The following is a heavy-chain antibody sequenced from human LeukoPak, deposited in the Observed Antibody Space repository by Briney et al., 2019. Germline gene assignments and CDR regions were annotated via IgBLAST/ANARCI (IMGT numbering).Heavy chain of an antibody. CDR1: GYTFTNYA. CDR3: ARDRVAGAFYFDY. J-gene: IGHJ4*02. D-gene: IGHD6-19*01. Sequence: ASVKVSCKASGYTFTNYALSWVQQAPGQGLEWMGWISAYNGNTNYAQKFQGRVTMTTDTSTSTAYLELRSLRSDDTAVYYCARDRVAGAFYFDYWGQGTLVTVSS. V-gene: IGHV1-18*04. CDR2: ISAYNGNT.